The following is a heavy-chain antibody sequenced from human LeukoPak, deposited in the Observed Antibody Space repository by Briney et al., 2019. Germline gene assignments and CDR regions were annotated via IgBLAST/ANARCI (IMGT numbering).Heavy chain of an antibody. CDR3: ASLYSSSWSYGGYFDY. J-gene: IGHJ4*02. V-gene: IGHV4-59*08. Sequence: PSEALSLTCTVSGGSISSYYWSWIRQPPGKGLEWIGYIFYRGSTNYTPSLKSRVTISVDTSKNQFYLKLSSVTAADTAVYYCASLYSSSWSYGGYFDYWGQGTLVTVSS. D-gene: IGHD6-13*01. CDR2: IFYRGST. CDR1: GGSISSYY.